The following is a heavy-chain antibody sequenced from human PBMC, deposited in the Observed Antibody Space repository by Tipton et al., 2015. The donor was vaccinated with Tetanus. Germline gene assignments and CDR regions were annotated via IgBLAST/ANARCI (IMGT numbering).Heavy chain of an antibody. D-gene: IGHD6-13*01. Sequence: TLSLTCAVYGASFSDYYWSWIRQAPGKGLEWIGEINHSGSTNHNPSLKSRVTLSVDTSKNQFSLKLNSVTAADTAVYFCAGVTAQRTELYFDHWGQGTLVTVSS. CDR1: GASFSDYY. V-gene: IGHV4-34*01. J-gene: IGHJ4*02. CDR3: AGVTAQRTELYFDH. CDR2: INHSGST.